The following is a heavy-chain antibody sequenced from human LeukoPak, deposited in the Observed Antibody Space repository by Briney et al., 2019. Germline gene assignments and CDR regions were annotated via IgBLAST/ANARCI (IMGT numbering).Heavy chain of an antibody. J-gene: IGHJ4*02. CDR3: AREGRIAAARYYFDY. Sequence: SQTLSLTFAISGDSVSSNSAAWNWLRQSPSRGLEWLGRTYYRSKWYNDYAVSVKSRITINPDTSKNQFSLQLNSVTPEDTAVYYCAREGRIAAARYYFDYWGQGTLVTVSS. D-gene: IGHD6-13*01. V-gene: IGHV6-1*01. CDR1: GDSVSSNSAA. CDR2: TYYRSKWYN.